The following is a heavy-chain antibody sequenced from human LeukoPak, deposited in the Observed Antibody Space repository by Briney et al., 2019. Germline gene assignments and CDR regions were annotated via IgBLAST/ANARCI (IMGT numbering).Heavy chain of an antibody. CDR1: GFTFDAYA. V-gene: IGHV3-30*04. D-gene: IGHD4-23*01. CDR3: ARGHPHGWELYLDY. CDR2: ISYDGSNE. J-gene: IGHJ4*02. Sequence: PGRSLRLSCAASGFTFDAYAMHWVRQSPGKGLEWVALISYDGSNEWYADSVKGRFTVSRDSAKNTLFLQINSLRVDDTAVYYCARGHPHGWELYLDYWGQGALVIVSS.